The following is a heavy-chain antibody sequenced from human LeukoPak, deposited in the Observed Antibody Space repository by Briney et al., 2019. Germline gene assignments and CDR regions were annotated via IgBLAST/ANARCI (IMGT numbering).Heavy chain of an antibody. CDR3: AKDLGLRNSGSSSNWFDP. CDR1: GFTVSSNY. CDR2: IYSGGST. J-gene: IGHJ5*02. V-gene: IGHV3-53*01. D-gene: IGHD3-10*01. Sequence: GGSLRLSCAASGFTVSSNYMSWVRQAPGKGLEWVSVIYSGGSTYYADSVKGRFTISRDNSKNTVYLQMNNLRAEDTAVYYCAKDLGLRNSGSSSNWFDPWGQGTLVIVSS.